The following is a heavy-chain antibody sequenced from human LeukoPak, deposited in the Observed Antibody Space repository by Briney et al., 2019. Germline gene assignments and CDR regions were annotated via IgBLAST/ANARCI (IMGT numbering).Heavy chain of an antibody. CDR2: VHLDGRT. J-gene: IGHJ4*02. Sequence: SETLSLTCGASGGSVTSTNWWTWVRQPPGKGLEWIGEVHLDGRTNYNPSLKSRLTMSVDLSENHVSLKLTSVTAADTAVYYCAREGGFYRPLDYSGQGTLVTVSS. CDR3: AREGGFYRPLDY. V-gene: IGHV4-4*02. CDR1: GGSVTSTNW. D-gene: IGHD3-3*01.